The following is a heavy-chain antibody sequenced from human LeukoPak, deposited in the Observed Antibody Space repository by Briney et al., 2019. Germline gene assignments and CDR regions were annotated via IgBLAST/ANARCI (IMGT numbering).Heavy chain of an antibody. CDR1: GYTFTSYY. V-gene: IGHV1-46*01. J-gene: IGHJ6*03. Sequence: ASVKVSCKAPGYTFTSYYMHWVRQAPGQGLEWIGIINPSGGSTSYAQKFQGRVTMTRDTSTSTVYMELSSLRAEDTAVYYCARDRGDSGYYYYYMDVWGKGTTVTVSS. D-gene: IGHD4-17*01. CDR3: ARDRGDSGYYYYYMDV. CDR2: INPSGGST.